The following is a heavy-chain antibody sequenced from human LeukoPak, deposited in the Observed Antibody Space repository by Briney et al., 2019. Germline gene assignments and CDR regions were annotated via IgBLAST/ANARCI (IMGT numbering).Heavy chain of an antibody. V-gene: IGHV4-59*01. CDR1: GGSISSYY. CDR3: ARGAGYSSSNDY. D-gene: IGHD6-13*01. J-gene: IGHJ4*02. Sequence: SETLSLTCTVSGGSISSYYWSWIRQPPGKGLEWIGYIYYSGSTNYNPSLKSRVTLSVDTSKNQFSLKLSSVTAADTAVYYCARGAGYSSSNDYWGQGTLVTVSS. CDR2: IYYSGST.